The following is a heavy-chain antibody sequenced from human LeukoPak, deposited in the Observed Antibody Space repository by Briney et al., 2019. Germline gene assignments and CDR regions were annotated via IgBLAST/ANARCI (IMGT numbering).Heavy chain of an antibody. V-gene: IGHV4-39*01. CDR2: VYYSGST. CDR1: GGSISSYY. J-gene: IGHJ4*02. Sequence: PSETLSLTCTVSGGSISSYYWGWIRQPLGEGLEWIGNVYYSGSTYYNPSLKSRVTISVDTSKNQFSLKLSSVTAADTALYYCARLRGYYFDYWGQGILVTVSS. CDR3: ARLRGYYFDY.